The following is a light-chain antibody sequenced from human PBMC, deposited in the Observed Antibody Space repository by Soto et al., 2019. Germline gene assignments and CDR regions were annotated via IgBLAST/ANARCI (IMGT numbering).Light chain of an antibody. J-gene: IGLJ1*01. V-gene: IGLV2-14*01. CDR1: SSDAGGYNY. Sequence: QSVLTQPASVSGSPGQSITISCTGTSSDAGGYNYVSWYQQHPGKAPKLMIYDVSNRPSGVSSRFSGSKSGNTASLTISGLQAEDEADYYCSSYTSSSIRYVFGTGTKVTVL. CDR3: SSYTSSSIRYV. CDR2: DVS.